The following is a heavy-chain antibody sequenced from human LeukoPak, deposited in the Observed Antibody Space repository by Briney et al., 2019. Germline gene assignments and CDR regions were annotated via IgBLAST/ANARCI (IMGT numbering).Heavy chain of an antibody. CDR1: GFTFSSYA. V-gene: IGHV3-21*01. J-gene: IGHJ4*02. Sequence: GSLRLSCAASGFTFSSYAMSWVRQAPGKGLEWVSAISSSSSYIYYADSVKGRFTISRDNAKNSLYLQMNGLRAEDTAVYYCARGGGYVHYWGQGTLVTVSS. D-gene: IGHD3-10*01. CDR3: ARGGGYVHY. CDR2: ISSSSSYI.